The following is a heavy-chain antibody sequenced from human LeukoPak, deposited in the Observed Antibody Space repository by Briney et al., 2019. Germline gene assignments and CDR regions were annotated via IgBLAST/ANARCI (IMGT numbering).Heavy chain of an antibody. CDR3: ARAQMGTTGMDV. CDR1: GYTLTELS. D-gene: IGHD5-24*01. V-gene: IGHV1-24*01. Sequence: ASVKVSCKVSGYTLTELSMHWVRQAPGKGLEWMGGFDPEDGETIYAQKFQGRVTMTRDTSTSTVYMELSSLRSEDTALYYCARAQMGTTGMDVWGKGTTVTVSS. J-gene: IGHJ6*03. CDR2: FDPEDGET.